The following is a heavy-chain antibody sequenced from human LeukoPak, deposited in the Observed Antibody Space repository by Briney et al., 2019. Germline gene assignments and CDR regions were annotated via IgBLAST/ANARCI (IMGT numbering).Heavy chain of an antibody. J-gene: IGHJ4*02. D-gene: IGHD3-16*01. CDR1: GGSISSYY. CDR3: ARGREGELDY. CDR2: IYYSGST. V-gene: IGHV4-59*01. Sequence: SETLSLTCTVSGGSISSYYWSWIRQPPGKGLEWIGYIYYSGSTNYNPSLKSRVTISVDTSKNQFSLKLSSVTAADTAVYYCARGREGELDYWGQGTLVTVSS.